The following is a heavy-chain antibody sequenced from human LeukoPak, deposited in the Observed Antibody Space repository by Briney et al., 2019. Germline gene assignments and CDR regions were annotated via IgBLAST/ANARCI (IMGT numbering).Heavy chain of an antibody. J-gene: IGHJ4*02. D-gene: IGHD2-2*01. CDR1: GGSISSYY. Sequence: PSETLSLTCTVSGGSISSYYWSWIRQPPGKGLEWIGYIYYSGSTNYNPSLKSRVTISVDTSKNQFSLKLSSVTAADTAVYYCARDRIGTTCYDYWGQGTLVTVSS. CDR3: ARDRIGTTCYDY. V-gene: IGHV4-59*01. CDR2: IYYSGST.